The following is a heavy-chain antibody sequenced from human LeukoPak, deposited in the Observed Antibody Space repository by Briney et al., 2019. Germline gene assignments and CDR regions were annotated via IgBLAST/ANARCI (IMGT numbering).Heavy chain of an antibody. CDR3: ARDGAGSSLYMDV. CDR2: ISSSSIYI. D-gene: IGHD6-6*01. V-gene: IGHV3-21*01. J-gene: IGHJ6*03. CDR1: GFTFSIYT. Sequence: PGGSLRLSCGASGFTFSIYTMSWVRQAPGKGLEWVSSISSSSIYIYYADSVKGRFTISRDNAKNTLYLQMNSLRAEDTAVYYCARDGAGSSLYMDVWGKGTTVTVSS.